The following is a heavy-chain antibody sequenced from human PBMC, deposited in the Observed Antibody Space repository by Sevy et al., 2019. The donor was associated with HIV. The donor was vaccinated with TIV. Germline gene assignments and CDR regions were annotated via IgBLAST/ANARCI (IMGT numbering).Heavy chain of an antibody. V-gene: IGHV3-15*04. Sequence: GGSLRLSCTASGFTFSNAWMTWVRQAPGKGLEWVGRTESKTDGGTTDYPAPVKGRFTISRDDSKNTLYLQMNSLKTEDTAVYFCTTEYPSGPLDYWGQGTLVTVSS. CDR1: GFTFSNAW. CDR2: TESKTDGGTT. J-gene: IGHJ4*02. CDR3: TTEYPSGPLDY.